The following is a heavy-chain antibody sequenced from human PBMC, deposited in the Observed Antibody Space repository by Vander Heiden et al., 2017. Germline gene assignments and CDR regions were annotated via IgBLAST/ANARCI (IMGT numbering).Heavy chain of an antibody. CDR2: ISSTSSYI. V-gene: IGHV3-21*01. J-gene: IGHJ4*02. CDR1: GFTFSSYS. Sequence: EVQLVESGGGLVKPGGSLSLSCAASGFTFSSYSMNWVRQAPGKGLEWVSSISSTSSYIYYADSVKGRFTISRDNAKNSLYLQMNSLRAEDTAVYYCARTPLTTGFDCWGQGTLVTVSS. D-gene: IGHD4-17*01. CDR3: ARTPLTTGFDC.